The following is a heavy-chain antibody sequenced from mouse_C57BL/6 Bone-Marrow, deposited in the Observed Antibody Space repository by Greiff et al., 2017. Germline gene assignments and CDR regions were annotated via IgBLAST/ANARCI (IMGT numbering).Heavy chain of an antibody. CDR3: ARGSGLPWFAY. J-gene: IGHJ3*01. V-gene: IGHV1-69*01. CDR1: GYTFTSYW. Sequence: QVQLQQPGAELVMPGASVKLSCKASGYTFTSYWMHWVKQRPGQGLEWIGEIDPSDSYTNYNQKFKGKSTLTVDKSSSTAYMQLSSLTSEDSVVYYCARGSGLPWFAYWGQGTLVTVSA. CDR2: IDPSDSYT. D-gene: IGHD3-2*02.